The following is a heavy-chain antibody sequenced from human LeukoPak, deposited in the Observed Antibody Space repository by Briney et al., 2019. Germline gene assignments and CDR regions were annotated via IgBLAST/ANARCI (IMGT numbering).Heavy chain of an antibody. V-gene: IGHV1-2*02. Sequence: ASVEVSCKASGYTFTGYYMHWVRQAPGQGLEWMGWINPNSGGTNYAQKFQGRVTMTRDTSISTAYMELSRLRSDDTAVYYCAREKRDYYDSSGMNWFDPWGQGTLVTVSS. D-gene: IGHD3-22*01. CDR2: INPNSGGT. CDR1: GYTFTGYY. CDR3: AREKRDYYDSSGMNWFDP. J-gene: IGHJ5*02.